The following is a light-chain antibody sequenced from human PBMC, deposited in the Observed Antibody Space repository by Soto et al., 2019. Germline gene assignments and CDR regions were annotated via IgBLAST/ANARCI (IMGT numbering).Light chain of an antibody. CDR2: DAS. CDR3: QQRSNWPLT. CDR1: QSVSSY. Sequence: EIVLTQSPSTLSLSPSERSTLSCRASQSVSSYLAWYQQKPGQAPRLLIYDASNRATGIPARFSGSGSGTDFTLTISSLEPEDFAVYYCQQRSNWPLTFGQGTRLEI. V-gene: IGKV3-11*01. J-gene: IGKJ5*01.